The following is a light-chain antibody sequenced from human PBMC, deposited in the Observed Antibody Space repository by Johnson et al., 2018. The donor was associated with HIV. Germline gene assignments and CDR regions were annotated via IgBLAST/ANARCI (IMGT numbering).Light chain of an antibody. CDR2: DNN. J-gene: IGLJ1*01. CDR3: GTWDTSLRVGV. V-gene: IGLV1-51*01. CDR1: SSNIGNNY. Sequence: QSVLTQPPSVSAAPGQKVTISCSGSSSNIGNNYVSWYQQLPGTAPKLLIYDNNKRPSGIPDRFSGSKSGTSANVGITGLQTGDEADYYCGTWDTSLRVGVFGTGTKVTVL.